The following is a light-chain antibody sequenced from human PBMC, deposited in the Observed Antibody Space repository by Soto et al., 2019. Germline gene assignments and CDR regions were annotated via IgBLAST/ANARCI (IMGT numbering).Light chain of an antibody. CDR3: QQYST. V-gene: IGKV3-20*01. CDR1: QSVSSSY. Sequence: EIVLTQSPGTLSLSPGQRATLSCRASQSVSSSYLAWYQQKPGQAPRLLIYGASSRATGIPDRFSGSGSGIDFTLTISRLEPEDFAVYFCQQYSTFGQGTKLEIK. CDR2: GAS. J-gene: IGKJ2*01.